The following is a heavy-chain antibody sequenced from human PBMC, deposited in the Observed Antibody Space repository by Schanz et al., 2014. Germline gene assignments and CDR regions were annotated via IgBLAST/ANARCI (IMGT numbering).Heavy chain of an antibody. D-gene: IGHD3-22*01. CDR3: VRAGYETTGYYHLESWVGDYFDS. J-gene: IGHJ4*02. Sequence: EVKLVESGGGLVQPGGSLRLSCAASGSTFSAYWMHWVRQVPGKGLVWIARINTDETTTKYADSVRSRFTISRDNSKNMVYLQMNSLRAEDTAVYYCVRAGYETTGYYHLESWVGDYFDSWGQGALVTVSS. CDR1: GSTFSAYW. CDR2: INTDETTT. V-gene: IGHV3-74*01.